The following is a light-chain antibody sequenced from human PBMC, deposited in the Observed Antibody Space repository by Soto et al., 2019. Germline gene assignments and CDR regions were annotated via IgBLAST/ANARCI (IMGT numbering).Light chain of an antibody. V-gene: IGKV3-15*01. CDR2: GAS. J-gene: IGKJ5*01. CDR1: QRVSNH. CDR3: QQRNIWPPVT. Sequence: ETVMTQSPVTLSVSPGDTATLSCRASQRVSNHFAWYQQKPGQAPRLLIYGASTRATGIPARFSGSGSGTDFTLTISSLEPEDFAIYYCQQRNIWPPVTFGQGTRLEIK.